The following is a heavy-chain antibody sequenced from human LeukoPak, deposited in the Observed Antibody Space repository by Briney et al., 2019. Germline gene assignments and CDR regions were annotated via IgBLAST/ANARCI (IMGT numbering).Heavy chain of an antibody. J-gene: IGHJ5*02. D-gene: IGHD2-15*01. Sequence: GSSVKVSCKASGGTFSSYAISWVRQAPEQGLEWRGGIIPIFGTANYAQKFQGRVTITADESTSTAYMELSSLRSEDTAVYYCAREVVVAATYNWFDPWGQGTLVTVSS. V-gene: IGHV1-69*01. CDR2: IIPIFGTA. CDR1: GGTFSSYA. CDR3: AREVVVAATYNWFDP.